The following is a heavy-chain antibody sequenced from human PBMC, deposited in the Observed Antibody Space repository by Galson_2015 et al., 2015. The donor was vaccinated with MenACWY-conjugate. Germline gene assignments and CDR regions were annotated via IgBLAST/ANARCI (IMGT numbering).Heavy chain of an antibody. CDR2: ISTYGGST. V-gene: IGHV3-64*02. CDR1: GFIFTDYD. D-gene: IGHD3-10*01. Sequence: SLRLSCAGSGFIFTDYDMHWVRQAPGKGLEYVSAISTYGGSTYYADSVKGRFTISRDNSKNMLFLQMGSLRVEDTAVYYCARKDGATYGHNDYWGQGTLVIVSS. CDR3: ARKDGATYGHNDY. J-gene: IGHJ4*02.